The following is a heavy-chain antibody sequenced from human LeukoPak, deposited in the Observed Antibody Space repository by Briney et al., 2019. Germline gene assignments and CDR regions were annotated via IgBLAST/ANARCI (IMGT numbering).Heavy chain of an antibody. CDR1: GGSISSGSYY. CDR3: ARSASLLRGYSYDTASFDY. J-gene: IGHJ4*02. D-gene: IGHD5-18*01. V-gene: IGHV4-61*02. CDR2: IYTSGST. Sequence: SQTLSLTCSVSGGSISSGSYYWSWIRQPAGKGLEWIGRIYTSGSTNYNPSLKSRVTISVDTSKNQFSLKLSSVTAADTAAYYCARSASLLRGYSYDTASFDYWGQGTLVTVSS.